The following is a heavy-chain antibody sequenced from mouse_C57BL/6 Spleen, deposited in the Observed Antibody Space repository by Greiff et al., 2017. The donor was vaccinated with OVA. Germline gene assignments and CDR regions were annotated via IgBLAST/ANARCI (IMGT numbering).Heavy chain of an antibody. CDR3: TTAYSLYLDY. V-gene: IGHV14-1*01. CDR2: IDPEDGDT. Sequence: EVQLMESGAELVRPGASVKLSCTASGFNITDYYMHWVKQRPGQGLEWIGRIDPEDGDTEYDPKFQGKATMPVDTYSNTAYLQLSSLTSGDTAVYYCTTAYSLYLDYWGQGTTLTVSS. J-gene: IGHJ2*01. CDR1: GFNITDYY. D-gene: IGHD2-10*01.